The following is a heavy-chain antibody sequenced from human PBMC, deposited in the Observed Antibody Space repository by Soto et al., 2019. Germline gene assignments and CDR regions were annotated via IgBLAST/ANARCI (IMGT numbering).Heavy chain of an antibody. D-gene: IGHD3-10*01. J-gene: IGHJ4*02. Sequence: QVQLQESGPGLVKPSQTLSLTCTVSGASISSGDYYWSWIRQPPGKGLEWIGYSYNSGNTYYTPSLESRGTISRDTSKNHFSLNLSSVTAADTAVYFCARGDFTMFRGAASHWGQGTLVTVSS. CDR1: GASISSGDYY. CDR3: ARGDFTMFRGAASH. V-gene: IGHV4-30-4*01. CDR2: SYNSGNT.